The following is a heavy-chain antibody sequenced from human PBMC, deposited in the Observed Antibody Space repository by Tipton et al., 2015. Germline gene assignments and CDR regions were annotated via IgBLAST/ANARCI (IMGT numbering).Heavy chain of an antibody. D-gene: IGHD3-16*01. J-gene: IGHJ4*02. Sequence: QSGAEVKKPGASVKVSCKASGYSFTDFYIHWVRQAPGQGLEWMGWINPNTGVTSHAQKFKGRFTMTRVTSISTAYMDLSRLRPDDTAVYYCARGGRSAITDYWGQGTLVSVSS. V-gene: IGHV1-2*02. CDR3: ARGGRSAITDY. CDR1: GYSFTDFY. CDR2: INPNTGVT.